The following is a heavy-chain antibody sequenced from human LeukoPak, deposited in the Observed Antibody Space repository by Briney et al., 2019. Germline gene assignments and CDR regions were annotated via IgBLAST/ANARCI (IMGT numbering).Heavy chain of an antibody. CDR1: GFTFSSYS. J-gene: IGHJ4*02. V-gene: IGHV3-21*01. CDR3: ARGRDDYALFDY. Sequence: SGGSLRLSCAASGFTFSSYSMNWVRQAPGKGLEWVSSTSSSSSYIYYADSVKGRFTISRDNAKNSLYLQMNSLRAEDTAVYYCARGRDDYALFDYWGQGTLVTVSS. D-gene: IGHD4-17*01. CDR2: TSSSSSYI.